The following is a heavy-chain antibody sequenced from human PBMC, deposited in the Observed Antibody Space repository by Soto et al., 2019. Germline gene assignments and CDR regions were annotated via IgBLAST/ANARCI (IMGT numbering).Heavy chain of an antibody. CDR3: ARGLPSYYDSSGYYYYYGMDV. CDR1: GGTFSSYA. D-gene: IGHD3-22*01. V-gene: IGHV1-69*01. CDR2: IIPIFGTA. Sequence: QVQLVQSGAEVKKPGSSVKVSCKASGGTFSSYAISWVRQAPGQGLAWLGGIIPIFGTANYAQKCQGRVTITADESTSTAYMELSSLRSEDTAVYYCARGLPSYYDSSGYYYYYGMDVWGQGTTVTVSS. J-gene: IGHJ6*02.